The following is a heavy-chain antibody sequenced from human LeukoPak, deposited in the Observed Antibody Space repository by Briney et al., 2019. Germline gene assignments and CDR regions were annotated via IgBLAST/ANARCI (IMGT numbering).Heavy chain of an antibody. Sequence: SETLSLTCTVSGGSISSYYWSWIRQPPGKGLEWIGEINHSGSTNYNPSLKSRVTISVDTSKNQFSLKLSSVTAADTAVYYCARRGRAAAGIGYWGQGTLVTVSS. CDR3: ARRGRAAAGIGY. J-gene: IGHJ4*02. CDR1: GGSISSYY. V-gene: IGHV4-34*01. D-gene: IGHD6-13*01. CDR2: INHSGST.